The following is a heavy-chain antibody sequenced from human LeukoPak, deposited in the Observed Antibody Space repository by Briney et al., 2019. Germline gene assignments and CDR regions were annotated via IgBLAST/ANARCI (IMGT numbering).Heavy chain of an antibody. V-gene: IGHV4-39*07. Sequence: PSETLSLTCTVSGGSISSSNYYWGWIRQPPGKGLEWIGSIYYSGSTYYNPSLKSRVTISVDTSKNQFSLKLSSVTAADTAGYYCARRVVPAAIRYYYYYMDVWGKGTTVTVSS. CDR3: ARRVVPAAIRYYYYYMDV. CDR2: IYYSGST. J-gene: IGHJ6*03. CDR1: GGSISSSNYY. D-gene: IGHD2-2*01.